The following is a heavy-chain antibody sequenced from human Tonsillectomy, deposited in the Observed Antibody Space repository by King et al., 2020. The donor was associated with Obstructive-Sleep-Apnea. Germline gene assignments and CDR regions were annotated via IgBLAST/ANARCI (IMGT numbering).Heavy chain of an antibody. CDR2: IYWDDDN. D-gene: IGHD6-13*01. J-gene: IGHJ4*02. Sequence: TLKESGPTLVKPTQTLTLTCTFSGFSLSTSGVGVGWIREPPGKALECLALIYWDDDNRYTPSLKSRLTITKDTSKNQVVLTITNMDTVDTATYYCSHCHSSSWYGGYWGQGTLVTVSS. CDR1: GFSLSTSGVG. CDR3: SHCHSSSWYGGY. V-gene: IGHV2-5*02.